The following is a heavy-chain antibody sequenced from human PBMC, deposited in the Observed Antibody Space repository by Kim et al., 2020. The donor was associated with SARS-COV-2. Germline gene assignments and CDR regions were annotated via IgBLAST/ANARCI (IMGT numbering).Heavy chain of an antibody. D-gene: IGHD4-17*01. V-gene: IGHV3-30*07. J-gene: IGHJ4*02. CDR3: ARDRLDYGDYGLGY. Sequence: AGSGKGRFTISRDKSKNTLYLQMNSLRAEDTAVYYCARDRLDYGDYGLGYWGQGTLVTVSS.